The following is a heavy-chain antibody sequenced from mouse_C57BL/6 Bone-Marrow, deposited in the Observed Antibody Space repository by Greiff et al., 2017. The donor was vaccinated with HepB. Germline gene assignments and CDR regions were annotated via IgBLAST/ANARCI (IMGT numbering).Heavy chain of an antibody. V-gene: IGHV1-42*01. Sequence: VQLQQSGPELVKPGASVKIFCKASGYSFTGYYMNWVKQSPEKSLEWIGEINPSTGGTTYNQKFKAKATLTVDKSSSTAYMQLKSLTSEDSAVYYCARIYYYEDFDYWGQGTTLTVSS. CDR1: GYSFTGYY. CDR2: INPSTGGT. D-gene: IGHD1-1*01. CDR3: ARIYYYEDFDY. J-gene: IGHJ2*01.